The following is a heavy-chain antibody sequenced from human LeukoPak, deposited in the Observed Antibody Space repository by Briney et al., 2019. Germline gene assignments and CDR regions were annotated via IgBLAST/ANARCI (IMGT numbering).Heavy chain of an antibody. V-gene: IGHV3-53*05. D-gene: IGHD6-13*01. Sequence: GGSLRLSCAASGFSVSSNCMNWVRQAPGKGLEWVSIIYSDGSTYYADSVKGRFTISRDDAKNSLYLQMNSLRPEDTALYYCAKRSAAGTVGYFDYWGQGTLVTVSS. CDR2: IYSDGST. CDR1: GFSVSSNC. J-gene: IGHJ4*02. CDR3: AKRSAAGTVGYFDY.